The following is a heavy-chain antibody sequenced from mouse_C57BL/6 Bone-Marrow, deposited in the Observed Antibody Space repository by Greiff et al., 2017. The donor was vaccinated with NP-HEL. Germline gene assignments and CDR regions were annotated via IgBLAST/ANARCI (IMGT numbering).Heavy chain of an antibody. CDR2: IRSGGSYT. D-gene: IGHD2-5*01. Sequence: EVKLVESGGDLVKPGGSLKLSCAASGFTFSSYGMSWVRQTPDKRLEWVATIRSGGSYTYYPDSVKGRFTISRDNAKNTLYLQMSRLKSEDTAMYYCARHYYSNYFDYWGQGTTLTVSS. J-gene: IGHJ2*01. CDR1: GFTFSSYG. CDR3: ARHYYSNYFDY. V-gene: IGHV5-6*01.